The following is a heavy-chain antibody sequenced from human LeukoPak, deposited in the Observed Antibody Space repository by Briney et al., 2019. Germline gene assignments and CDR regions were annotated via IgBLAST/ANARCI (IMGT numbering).Heavy chain of an antibody. D-gene: IGHD6-19*01. CDR2: INQDGSEE. V-gene: IGHV3-7*01. Sequence: GGSLRLSCAASGFTFSNCWMSWVRQAPGKGLEWVANINQDGSEEHYVASVKGRFTISRDNAKNSLFLQMNSLRDEDTAVYYCARDTSGPDCWGQGTLVTVSS. CDR3: ARDTSGPDC. J-gene: IGHJ4*02. CDR1: GFTFSNCW.